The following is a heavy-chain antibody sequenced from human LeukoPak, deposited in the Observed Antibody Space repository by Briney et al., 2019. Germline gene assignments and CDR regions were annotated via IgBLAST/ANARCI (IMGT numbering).Heavy chain of an antibody. CDR2: IYTSGST. J-gene: IGHJ5*02. CDR1: GGSISSYY. D-gene: IGHD1-7*01. Sequence: PSETLSLTCTVSGGSISSYYWSWIRQPAGRGLEWIGRIYTSGSTNYNPSLKSRVTMSVDTSKNQFSLKLSSVTAADTAVYYCAKDLWSRGITGTTSWFDPWGQGTLVTVSS. V-gene: IGHV4-4*07. CDR3: AKDLWSRGITGTTSWFDP.